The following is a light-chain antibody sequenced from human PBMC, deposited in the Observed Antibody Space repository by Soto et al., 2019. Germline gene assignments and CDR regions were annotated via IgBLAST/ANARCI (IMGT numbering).Light chain of an antibody. V-gene: IGLV1-44*01. J-gene: IGLJ2*01. CDR1: NSNIGSNT. CDR2: SNN. Sequence: QSVLTQPPSASGTPGLRVTISCSGSNSNIGSNTVNWYHQLPGTAPKLLIYSNNQRPSGVPDRFSGSKSCTSASLVISGLQSDDEADYYCAALDDRLSGVVFGGGTQVTVL. CDR3: AALDDRLSGVV.